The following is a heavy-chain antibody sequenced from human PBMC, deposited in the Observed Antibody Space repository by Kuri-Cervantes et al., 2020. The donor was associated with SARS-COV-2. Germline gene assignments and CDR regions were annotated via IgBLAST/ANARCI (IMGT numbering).Heavy chain of an antibody. CDR2: IYYSGST. D-gene: IGHD2-21*02. Sequence: ESLKISCTVSGGSISSYYWSWIRQPPGKGLEWIGYIYYSGSTNYNPSLKSRVTISVDTSKNQFSLKLSSVTAADTAVYYCARDEGVTARFDYWGQGTLVTVSS. J-gene: IGHJ4*02. V-gene: IGHV4-59*12. CDR1: GGSISSYY. CDR3: ARDEGVTARFDY.